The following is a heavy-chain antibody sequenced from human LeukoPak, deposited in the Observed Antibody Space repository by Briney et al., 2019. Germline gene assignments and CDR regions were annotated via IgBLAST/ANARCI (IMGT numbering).Heavy chain of an antibody. V-gene: IGHV3-9*01. CDR2: ISWNSGSI. CDR1: GFTFDDYA. D-gene: IGHD3-10*01. CDR3: AKDRYGSGSYEFFDY. J-gene: IGHJ4*02. Sequence: PGGSLRLSCAASGFTFDDYAMHWVRQAPGKGLEWVSGISWNSGSIGYADSVKGRFTISRDNAKNSLYLQMNSLRAEDTALYYCAKDRYGSGSYEFFDYWGQGTLVTVSS.